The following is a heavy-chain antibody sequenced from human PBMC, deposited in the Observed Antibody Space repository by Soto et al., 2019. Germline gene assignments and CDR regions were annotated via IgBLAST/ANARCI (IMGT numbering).Heavy chain of an antibody. CDR3: ARGYYYGAYYYYGMDV. CDR1: GGSFSGYY. V-gene: IGHV4-34*01. Sequence: QVQLQQWGAGLLKPSETLSLTCAVYGGSFSGYYWSWIRQPPGKGLEWIGEINHSGSTNYYPSLKSRVTISVDTSKNQFSLKLSSVTAADTAVYYCARGYYYGAYYYYGMDVWGQGTTVTVSS. J-gene: IGHJ6*02. D-gene: IGHD3-10*01. CDR2: INHSGST.